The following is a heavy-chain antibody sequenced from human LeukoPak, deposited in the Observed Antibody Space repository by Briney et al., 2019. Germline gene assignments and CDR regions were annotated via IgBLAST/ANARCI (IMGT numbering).Heavy chain of an antibody. D-gene: IGHD3-9*01. CDR2: ISSSGSTI. CDR3: ARALYDILTGFGPIWFDH. CDR1: GFTFSDYY. V-gene: IGHV3-11*01. Sequence: QPGGSLRLSCAASGFTFSDYYMSWIRQAPGKGLEWVSYISSSGSTIYYADSVKGRFTISRDNAKNSLYLQMNSLRAEDTAVYYCARALYDILTGFGPIWFDHWGQGTLVTVSS. J-gene: IGHJ5*02.